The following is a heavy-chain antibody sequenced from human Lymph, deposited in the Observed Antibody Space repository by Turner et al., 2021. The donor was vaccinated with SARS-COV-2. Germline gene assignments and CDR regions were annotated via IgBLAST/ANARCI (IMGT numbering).Heavy chain of an antibody. V-gene: IGHV1-24*01. D-gene: IGHD3-3*01. Sequence: QVQLVQSGGEVKKPGASVKVSCKVSGYTLTEVSMHWVRQAPGQGLEWMGGFDPEDGETTYAQKFQGRVTMTEDTSTDTAYMELSSLRSEDTAVYYCATGPYDFWSGPSPGYYGMDVWGQGTTVTVSS. CDR1: GYTLTEVS. CDR2: FDPEDGET. CDR3: ATGPYDFWSGPSPGYYGMDV. J-gene: IGHJ6*02.